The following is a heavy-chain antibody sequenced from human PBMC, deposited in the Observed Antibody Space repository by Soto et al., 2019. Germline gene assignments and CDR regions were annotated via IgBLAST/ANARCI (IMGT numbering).Heavy chain of an antibody. J-gene: IGHJ4*02. Sequence: SETLSLTCTVSGGSISSSSYYWGWIRQPPGKGLEWIGSIYYSGSTYYNPSLKSRVTISVDTSKNQFSLKLSSVTAADTAVYYCARLGSPGIAAAGFDYWGQGTLVTVSS. CDR3: ARLGSPGIAAAGFDY. CDR2: IYYSGST. V-gene: IGHV4-39*01. CDR1: GGSISSSSYY. D-gene: IGHD6-13*01.